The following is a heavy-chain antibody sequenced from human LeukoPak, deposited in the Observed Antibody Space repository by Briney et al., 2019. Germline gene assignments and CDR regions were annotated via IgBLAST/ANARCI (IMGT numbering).Heavy chain of an antibody. J-gene: IGHJ4*02. CDR2: ISYDGSNK. CDR3: VKDLHVVVTASDPDY. V-gene: IGHV3-30*18. CDR1: GFAFSSYG. D-gene: IGHD2-21*02. Sequence: GGSLRLSCAASGFAFSSYGMHWVRQAPGKGLEWVAVISYDGSNKYYADSVKGRFTISRDNSKNTLYLQMSSLRTEDTAVYYCVKDLHVVVTASDPDYWGQGTLVTVSS.